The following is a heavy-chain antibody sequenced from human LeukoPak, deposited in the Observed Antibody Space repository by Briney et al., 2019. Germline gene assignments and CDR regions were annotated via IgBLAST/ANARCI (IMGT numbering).Heavy chain of an antibody. CDR3: ARVRSSSWPSVLYYYFDY. CDR2: IIPIFGTA. CDR1: GGTFSSYA. Sequence: GASVKVSCKASGGTFSSYAISWVRQAPGQGLEWMGGIIPIFGTANYAQKFQGRVTITTDESTSTAYMELSSLRSEDTAVYYCARVRSSSWPSVLYYYFDYWGQGTLVTVSS. J-gene: IGHJ4*02. D-gene: IGHD6-13*01. V-gene: IGHV1-69*05.